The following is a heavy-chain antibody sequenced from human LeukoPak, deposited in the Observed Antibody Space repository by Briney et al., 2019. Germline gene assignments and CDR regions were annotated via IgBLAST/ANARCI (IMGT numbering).Heavy chain of an antibody. CDR3: ARQGYGEAFDY. D-gene: IGHD4-17*01. Sequence: PGGSLRLSCAASGFTVSSNYMSWVRQAPGKGLEWVSVIYSGGSTYYADSVKGRFTISRDNSKNTLYLQMNSLRAEDTAVYYCARQGYGEAFDYWGQGTLVTVSS. CDR2: IYSGGST. J-gene: IGHJ4*02. V-gene: IGHV3-53*01. CDR1: GFTVSSNY.